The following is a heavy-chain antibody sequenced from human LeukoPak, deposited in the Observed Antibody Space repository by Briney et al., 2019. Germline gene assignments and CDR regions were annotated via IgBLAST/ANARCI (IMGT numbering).Heavy chain of an antibody. D-gene: IGHD6-13*01. V-gene: IGHV3-74*01. CDR2: ISGDGTST. Sequence: PGGSLRLSCAASGFTFSSYWVHWVRQAPGKGLVWVSRISGDGTSTGCADSVKGRFTISRDNAKNMLYLQMNSLRDEDTAVYYCGRQQAAAGDYWGQGTLVTVSS. J-gene: IGHJ4*02. CDR1: GFTFSSYW. CDR3: GRQQAAAGDY.